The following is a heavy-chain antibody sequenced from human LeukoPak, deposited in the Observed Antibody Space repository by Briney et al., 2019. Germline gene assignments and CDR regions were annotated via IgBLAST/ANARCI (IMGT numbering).Heavy chain of an antibody. CDR2: IIPIFGTA. V-gene: IGHV1-69*05. Sequence: SVKVSCKASGGTFSSYAISWVRQAPGQGLEWMGGIIPIFGTANYAQKFQGRVTLTTDESTSTAYMELSSLRSEDTAVYYCARGGAYGDYEYFQHWGQGTLVTVSS. CDR1: GGTFSSYA. CDR3: ARGGAYGDYEYFQH. J-gene: IGHJ1*01. D-gene: IGHD4-17*01.